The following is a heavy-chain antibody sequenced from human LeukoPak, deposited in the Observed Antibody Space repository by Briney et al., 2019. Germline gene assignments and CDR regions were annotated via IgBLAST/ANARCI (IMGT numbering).Heavy chain of an antibody. V-gene: IGHV3-74*01. Sequence: PGRSLRLSCAASGFTFSSYWMHWVRQVPGKGLVWVARINPGGSSITYADSVKGRFTISRDNAKNTLCLQMDSLRAEDTGVYYCARSNQADDYWGQGTLVTVSS. CDR2: INPGGSSI. D-gene: IGHD1-14*01. CDR3: ARSNQADDY. CDR1: GFTFSSYW. J-gene: IGHJ4*02.